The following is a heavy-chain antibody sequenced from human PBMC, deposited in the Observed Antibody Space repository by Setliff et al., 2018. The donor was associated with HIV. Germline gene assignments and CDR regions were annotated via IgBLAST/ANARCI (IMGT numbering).Heavy chain of an antibody. V-gene: IGHV3-23*01. Sequence: GSLRLSCAASGFTFSNYVMSWVRRTPGKGLEWVSVISSSGGRTYHADSVKGRFTISRDNSKNTLYLQMSSLRVEDTAVYYCVKVSRGTVVRGVILVGYFDYWGQGTLVTVSS. CDR3: VKVSRGTVVRGVILVGYFDY. J-gene: IGHJ4*02. CDR2: ISSSGGRT. CDR1: GFTFSNYV. D-gene: IGHD3-10*02.